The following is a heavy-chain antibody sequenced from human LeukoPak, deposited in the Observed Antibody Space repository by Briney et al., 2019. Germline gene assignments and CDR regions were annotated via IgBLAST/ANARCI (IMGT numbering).Heavy chain of an antibody. Sequence: GGSLRLPCAASGFTFSSYAMHWVRQAPGKGLEWVQAISYDGSNKYYADSVKGRFTISRDNSKNTLYLQMNSLRAEDTAVYYCARDLPDSGYDNWFDPWGQGTLVTVSS. CDR2: ISYDGSNK. V-gene: IGHV3-30*04. J-gene: IGHJ5*02. D-gene: IGHD5-12*01. CDR3: ARDLPDSGYDNWFDP. CDR1: GFTFSSYA.